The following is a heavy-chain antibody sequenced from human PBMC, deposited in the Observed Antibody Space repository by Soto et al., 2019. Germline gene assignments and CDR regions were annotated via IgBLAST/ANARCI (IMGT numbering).Heavy chain of an antibody. Sequence: SVKVSCKASGGTFSSYAISWVRQAPGQGLEWMGGIIPIFGTANYAQKFQGRVTITADESTSTAYMELSSLRSEDTAVYYCATDPTHLIVGTTWLDRWGQGTLVTVSS. J-gene: IGHJ5*02. CDR2: IIPIFGTA. D-gene: IGHD3-22*01. CDR1: GGTFSSYA. V-gene: IGHV1-69*13. CDR3: ATDPTHLIVGTTWLDR.